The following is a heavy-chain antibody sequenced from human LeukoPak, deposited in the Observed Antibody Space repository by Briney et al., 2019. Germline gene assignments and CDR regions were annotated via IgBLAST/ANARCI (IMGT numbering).Heavy chain of an antibody. CDR1: AFTFSSYA. J-gene: IGHJ5*02. D-gene: IGHD5-12*01. V-gene: IGHV3-30*04. CDR2: ISYDGSNK. CDR3: ARGPRYSYTEGFDP. Sequence: PGRSLRLSCAASAFTFSSYAMHCVRQAPGKGLEWVAVISYDGSNKYYADSVKGRFTISRDNSKNTLYLQMNSLRSEDTAVYYCARGPRYSYTEGFDPWGQGTLVTVSS.